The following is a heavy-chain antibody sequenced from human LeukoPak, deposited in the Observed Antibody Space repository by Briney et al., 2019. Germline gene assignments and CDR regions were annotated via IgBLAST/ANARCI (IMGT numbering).Heavy chain of an antibody. CDR2: ISYDGSNK. CDR1: GFTFSSYG. V-gene: IGHV3-30*18. CDR3: AKDFDY. Sequence: GGSLRLSCAASGFTFSSYGMHWVRQAPGKGLEWVAVISYDGSNKYYADSVKGRFTISRDNSKNTLYLQMNSLRAEDAAVYYCAKDFDYWGQGTLVTVSS. J-gene: IGHJ4*02.